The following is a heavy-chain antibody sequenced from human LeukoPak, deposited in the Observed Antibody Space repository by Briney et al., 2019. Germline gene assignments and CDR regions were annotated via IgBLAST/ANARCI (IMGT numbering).Heavy chain of an antibody. CDR2: IYHSGST. CDR1: GYSISSGYY. D-gene: IGHD3-16*01. J-gene: IGHJ4*02. CDR3: AQQSLRSPDY. Sequence: SETLSLTCAVSGYSISSGYYWGWIRQPPGKGLEWIGNIYHSGSTYYNPSLKSRVTISVDTSKNQFSLKLSSVTAADTAVYYCAQQSLRSPDYWGQGTLVTVSS. V-gene: IGHV4-38-2*01.